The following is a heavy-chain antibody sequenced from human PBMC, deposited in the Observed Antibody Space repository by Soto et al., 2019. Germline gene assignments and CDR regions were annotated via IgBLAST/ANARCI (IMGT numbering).Heavy chain of an antibody. CDR3: ARGSLSVLPYYYYGLDV. J-gene: IGHJ6*02. CDR2: ISVYNGNT. D-gene: IGHD2-15*01. V-gene: IGHV1-18*01. Sequence: QVQLVQSGVEVKNPGASVRVSCKASAYPFTSYGISWVRQAPGQGLEWMGWISVYNGNTNYAREFQGRVTLTTDTSTSTAYMELRSLRSDDTAVYYCARGSLSVLPYYYYGLDVWGQGTTVIVSS. CDR1: AYPFTSYG.